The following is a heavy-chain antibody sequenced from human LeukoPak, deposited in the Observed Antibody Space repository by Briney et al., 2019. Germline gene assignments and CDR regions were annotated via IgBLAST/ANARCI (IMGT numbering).Heavy chain of an antibody. D-gene: IGHD4-23*01. V-gene: IGHV3-66*01. CDR1: GFTVSSNY. CDR3: ATHSGGY. Sequence: GGSLRLSCAASGFTVSSNYMTWVRQAPGKGLEWVSVIYSDGNTYYAGSVKGRFTISRDNSKNTLYLHMNILRAEDTAVYYCATHSGGYWGQGTLVTVSS. CDR2: IYSDGNT. J-gene: IGHJ4*02.